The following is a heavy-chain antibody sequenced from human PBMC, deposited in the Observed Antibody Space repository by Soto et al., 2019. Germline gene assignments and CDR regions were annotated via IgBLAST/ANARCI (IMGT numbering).Heavy chain of an antibody. J-gene: IGHJ4*02. CDR3: ARELIANYGSGSYPDY. Sequence: QVQLVESGGGVVQPGRSLRLSCAASGFTFSSYAMHWVRQAPGKGLEWVAVISYDGSNKYYADSVKGRFTISRDNSKNALYLQMNSLRAEDTAVYYCARELIANYGSGSYPDYWGQGTLVTVSS. V-gene: IGHV3-30-3*01. CDR2: ISYDGSNK. D-gene: IGHD3-10*01. CDR1: GFTFSSYA.